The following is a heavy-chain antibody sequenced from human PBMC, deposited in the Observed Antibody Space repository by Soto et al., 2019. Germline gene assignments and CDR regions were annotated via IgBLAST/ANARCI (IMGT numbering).Heavy chain of an antibody. D-gene: IGHD3-3*01. CDR2: ISAYNGNT. V-gene: IGHV1-18*01. CDR1: GYTFTSYG. CDR3: ARYNSITIFGVSYYYYYMDV. J-gene: IGHJ6*03. Sequence: GASVKVSCKASGYTFTSYGISWVRQAPGQGLEWMGWISAYNGNTNYAQKLQGRVTMITDTSTSTAYMELRSLRSDDTAVYYCARYNSITIFGVSYYYYYMDVWGKGTTVTVSS.